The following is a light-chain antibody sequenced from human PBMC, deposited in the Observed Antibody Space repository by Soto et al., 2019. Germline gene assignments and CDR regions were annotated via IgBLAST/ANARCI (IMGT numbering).Light chain of an antibody. J-gene: IGLJ3*02. V-gene: IGLV1-44*01. CDR3: AAWDDGLNGVL. CDR2: NNT. Sequence: QSVLTQPPSASGTPGQRVTISCSGSSSNIGSNTVNWYHQLPGTAPKLLISNNTQRPSGVPDRFSGSKSGTSASLAISGLQSEDEADYYCAAWDDGLNGVLFGGGTKLTVL. CDR1: SSNIGSNT.